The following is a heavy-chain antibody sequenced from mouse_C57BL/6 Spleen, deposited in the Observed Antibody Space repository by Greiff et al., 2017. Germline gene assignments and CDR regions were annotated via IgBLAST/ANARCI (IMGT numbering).Heavy chain of an antibody. CDR3: ARQRGITTVVSYWYFDV. CDR2: ISSGGRYT. J-gene: IGHJ1*03. D-gene: IGHD1-1*01. V-gene: IGHV5-6*01. Sequence: EVKLQESGGDLVKPGGSLKLSCAASGFTFSSYGMSWVRQTPDKRLEWVATISSGGRYTYYPDSVKGRFTISRDNAKNTLYLQMSSLKSEDTAKYYCARQRGITTVVSYWYFDVGGTGTTVTVAS. CDR1: GFTFSSYG.